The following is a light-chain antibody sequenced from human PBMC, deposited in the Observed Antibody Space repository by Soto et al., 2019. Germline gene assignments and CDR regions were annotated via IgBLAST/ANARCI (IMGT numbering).Light chain of an antibody. V-gene: IGKV1-9*01. CDR2: SAS. CDR1: QGISNY. CDR3: LQLNRYPLT. Sequence: DIQLTQSPSFLSASVGDRVTITCRASQGISNYLAWYQQKPGKAPELLVYSASTLQSGVPSRFSGGGSETEFSLTSGTLQPEDFATYYCLQLNRYPLTFGGGTKVDLK. J-gene: IGKJ4*01.